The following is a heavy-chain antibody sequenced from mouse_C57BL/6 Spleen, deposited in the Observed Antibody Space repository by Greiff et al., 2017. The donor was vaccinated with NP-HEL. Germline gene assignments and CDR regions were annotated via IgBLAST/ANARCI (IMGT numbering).Heavy chain of an antibody. D-gene: IGHD1-1*01. CDR2: LDPSDSYT. J-gene: IGHJ4*01. Sequence: VQLQQPGAELVMPGASVKLSCKASGYTFTSYWMHWVKQRPGQGLEWIGELDPSDSYTNYNQKFKGKSTLTVDKSSSTAYMQLSSLTSEDSAVYYCARRTTVVATRAMDYWGQGTSVTVSS. CDR1: GYTFTSYW. V-gene: IGHV1-69*01. CDR3: ARRTTVVATRAMDY.